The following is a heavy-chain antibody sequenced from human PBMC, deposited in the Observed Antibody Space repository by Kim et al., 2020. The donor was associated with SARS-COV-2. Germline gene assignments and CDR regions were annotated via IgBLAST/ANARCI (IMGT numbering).Heavy chain of an antibody. CDR1: GFTFSTYA. J-gene: IGHJ4*02. CDR2: ISGSGGKT. CDR3: AKDMVLERRPDDY. V-gene: IGHV3-23*01. Sequence: GGSLRLSCAASGFTFSTYAMSWVRQAPGKGLEWVSAISGSGGKTYYADSVKGRFTISRDNSKNTMYLQMNSLRAEDTAVYYCAKDMVLERRPDDYWGQGTLVTVSS. D-gene: IGHD1-1*01.